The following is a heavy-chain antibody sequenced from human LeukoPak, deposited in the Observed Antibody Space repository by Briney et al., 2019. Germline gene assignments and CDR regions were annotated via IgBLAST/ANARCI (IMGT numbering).Heavy chain of an antibody. J-gene: IGHJ4*02. CDR1: GYTFTSYD. V-gene: IGHV1-8*01. Sequence: ASVKVSCKAAGYTFTSYDINWVRQATGQGLEWMGWMNPNSGNTGYAQKFQGRVTMTRNTPISTAYMELSSLRSEDTAVYYCARTHRIAAAGTGVPGYWGQGTLVTVSS. CDR3: ARTHRIAAAGTGVPGY. CDR2: MNPNSGNT. D-gene: IGHD6-13*01.